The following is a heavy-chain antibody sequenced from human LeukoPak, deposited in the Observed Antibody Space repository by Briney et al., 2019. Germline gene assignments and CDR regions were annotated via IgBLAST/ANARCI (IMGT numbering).Heavy chain of an antibody. J-gene: IGHJ6*02. V-gene: IGHV4-34*01. Sequence: SETLSLTCAVYGGSFSGYYWSWIRQPPGKGLEWIAEINHSGSTNYNPSLKSRVTISVDTSKNQFSLKLSSVTAADTAVYYCARVTYCSSTSCYTRYYYYYGMDVWGQGTTVTVSS. CDR1: GGSFSGYY. CDR2: INHSGST. CDR3: ARVTYCSSTSCYTRYYYYYGMDV. D-gene: IGHD2-2*02.